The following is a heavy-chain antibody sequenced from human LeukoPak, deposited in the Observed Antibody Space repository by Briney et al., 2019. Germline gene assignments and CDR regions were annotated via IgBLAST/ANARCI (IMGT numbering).Heavy chain of an antibody. J-gene: IGHJ4*02. CDR1: GFTFGDHA. D-gene: IGHD3-10*01. CDR2: SGGGGTT. CDR3: AKQPLGSGTPLDY. Sequence: GGSLRLSCVASGFTFGDHAMNWVRQAPGKGLEWVSFSGGGGTTFYADSVKGRCTVSRDNSKSTLYLQLSSLRADDSAVFYCAKQPLGSGTPLDYWGQGTLGTVSS. V-gene: IGHV3-23*01.